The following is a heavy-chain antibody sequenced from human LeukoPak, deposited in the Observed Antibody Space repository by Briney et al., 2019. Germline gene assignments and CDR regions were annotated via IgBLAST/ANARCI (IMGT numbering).Heavy chain of an antibody. J-gene: IGHJ4*02. Sequence: ASVKVSCKASGYTFTGYYMHWVRQAPGQGLEWMGRINPNSGGTNYAQKIQGRVTMTRDTSINTAYMDLSRLRSDDTAVYYCARGRNSVYYFNVVAPSYFDYWGQGTLVTVSS. CDR3: ARGRNSVYYFNVVAPSYFDY. V-gene: IGHV1-2*06. CDR1: GYTFTGYY. D-gene: IGHD3-22*01. CDR2: INPNSGGT.